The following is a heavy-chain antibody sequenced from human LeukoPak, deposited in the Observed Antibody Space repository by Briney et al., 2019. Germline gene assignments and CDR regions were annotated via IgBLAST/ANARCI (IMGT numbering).Heavy chain of an antibody. CDR1: EFPVGSNY. CDR3: ARGTSGYHNT. V-gene: IGHV3-66*01. D-gene: IGHD5-12*01. Sequence: PGGSLRLSCAASEFPVGSNYMTWVRQAPGKGLEWVSLIYSGGSTYYADSVKGRFTISRDNSKNTLYLQMNSLRAEDTAVYYCARGTSGYHNTGGQGTLVTVSS. CDR2: IYSGGST. J-gene: IGHJ4*02.